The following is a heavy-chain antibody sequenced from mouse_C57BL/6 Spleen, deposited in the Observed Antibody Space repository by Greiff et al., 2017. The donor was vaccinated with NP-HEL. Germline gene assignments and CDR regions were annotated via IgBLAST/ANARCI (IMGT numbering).Heavy chain of an antibody. D-gene: IGHD1-1*02. CDR2: IYPGSGNT. CDR3: ARGRWLDY. CDR1: GYTFTDYY. V-gene: IGHV1-76*01. J-gene: IGHJ2*01. Sequence: VQLQQSGAELVRPGASVKLSCKASGYTFTDYYINWVKQRPGQGLEWIARIYPGSGNTYYNEKFKGKATLTAEKSSSTAYMQLSSLTSEDSAVYFCARGRWLDYWGQGTTLTVSS.